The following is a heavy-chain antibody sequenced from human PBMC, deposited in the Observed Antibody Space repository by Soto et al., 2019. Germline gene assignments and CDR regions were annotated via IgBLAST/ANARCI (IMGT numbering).Heavy chain of an antibody. J-gene: IGHJ4*02. CDR3: AKGEYTYGIFDY. CDR1: GFTFSNYA. D-gene: IGHD5-18*01. V-gene: IGHV3-23*01. CDR2: ISGSGGST. Sequence: GGSLRLSCAASGFTFSNYAMSWVRQAPGKGLEWISAISGSGGSTFYSDSVKGRFTISRDNSRNTLYLQMNSLRAEDTALYYCAKGEYTYGIFDYWGPGTPVTVSS.